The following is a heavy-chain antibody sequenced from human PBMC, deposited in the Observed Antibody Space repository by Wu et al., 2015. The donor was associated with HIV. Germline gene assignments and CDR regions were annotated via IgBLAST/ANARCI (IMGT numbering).Heavy chain of an antibody. Sequence: VQLVQSGAELKKPGSSVKVSCKASGGSFRSLAITWVRQAPGQGLEWMGGIIPIFGAANYAQKFQGRVTITTDESTSTVYMELSSLRSEDTALYYCAREGADVVVSDTGWFDPWGQGTLVIVSS. CDR1: GGSFRSLA. CDR3: AREGADVVVSDTGWFDP. CDR2: IIPIFGAA. V-gene: IGHV1-69*05. J-gene: IGHJ5*02. D-gene: IGHD2-2*01.